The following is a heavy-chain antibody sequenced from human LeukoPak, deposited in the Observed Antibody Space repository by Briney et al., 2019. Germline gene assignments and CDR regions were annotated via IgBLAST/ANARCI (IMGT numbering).Heavy chain of an antibody. CDR1: GGSISSYY. D-gene: IGHD3-9*01. Sequence: SETLSLTCTVSGGSISSYYWSWIRQPPGKGLEWIGYIYYSGSTNYNPSLKSRVTISVDTSKNQLSLKLSSVTAADTAVYYCARGTRVLRYFDWLLSAFDYWGQGTLVTVSS. J-gene: IGHJ4*02. CDR3: ARGTRVLRYFDWLLSAFDY. V-gene: IGHV4-59*08. CDR2: IYYSGST.